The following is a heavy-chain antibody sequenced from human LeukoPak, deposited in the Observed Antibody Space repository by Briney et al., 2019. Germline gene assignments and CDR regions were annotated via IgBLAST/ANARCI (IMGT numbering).Heavy chain of an antibody. J-gene: IGHJ4*02. CDR1: GFTFSSYE. CDR2: ISSSGSTI. Sequence: GGSLRPSCAASGFTFSSYEMNWVRQAPGMGLEWVSYISSSGSTIYYADSVKGRFTISRDNAKNSLYLQMNSLRAEDTAVYYCARVEVGDGYKIDYRGQGTLVTVSS. V-gene: IGHV3-48*03. D-gene: IGHD5-24*01. CDR3: ARVEVGDGYKIDY.